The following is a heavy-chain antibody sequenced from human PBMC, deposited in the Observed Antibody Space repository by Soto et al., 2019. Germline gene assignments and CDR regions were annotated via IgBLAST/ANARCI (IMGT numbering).Heavy chain of an antibody. D-gene: IGHD2-15*01. Sequence: QITLKESGPTLVQPTQTLTLTCTFSGFSLNTSAVGVGWIRQPPGKALERLALVYWDDDKLYSPSLKSRLTSTNDTSKNQVVLTMTNMDPVDTATYFCSHVLGYCSSVTCYHSVDYMDVWGKGTTVTVSS. CDR1: GFSLNTSAVG. V-gene: IGHV2-5*02. CDR2: VYWDDDK. CDR3: SHVLGYCSSVTCYHSVDYMDV. J-gene: IGHJ6*03.